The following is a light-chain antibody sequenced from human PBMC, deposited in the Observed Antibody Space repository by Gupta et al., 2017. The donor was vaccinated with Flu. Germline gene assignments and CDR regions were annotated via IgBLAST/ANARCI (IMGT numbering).Light chain of an antibody. CDR3: QRYNGSPWT. Sequence: DIQMTQSPSTLSASVGDRVTITCRASQSISSWLAWYQQKPVKAPKLLIYKASNLESGVPSRFSGSGSVTEFTLTISSLQPDDFATYYCQRYNGSPWTFGQGTKVEIK. CDR1: QSISSW. CDR2: KAS. V-gene: IGKV1-5*03. J-gene: IGKJ1*01.